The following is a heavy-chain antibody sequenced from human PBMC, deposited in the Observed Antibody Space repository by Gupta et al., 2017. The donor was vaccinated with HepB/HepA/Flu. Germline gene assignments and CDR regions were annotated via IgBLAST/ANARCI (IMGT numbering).Heavy chain of an antibody. CDR3: ARHLGTSGHLWIDR. CDR1: GGSISTYY. D-gene: IGHD2-8*01. J-gene: IGHJ4*02. CDR2: IYYSGST. Sequence: QVQLQESGPGLVKPSETLSLTCTVSGGSISTYYWSWIRQPPGKGLEWIGYIYYSGSTNFNPSLKSRVTISVDTSKNQFSLKLSSVTAADTAVYYCARHLGTSGHLWIDRWGQGTLVTVSS. V-gene: IGHV4-59*08.